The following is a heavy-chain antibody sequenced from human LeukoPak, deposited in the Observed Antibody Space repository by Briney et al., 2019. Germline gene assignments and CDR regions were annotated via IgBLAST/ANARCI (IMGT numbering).Heavy chain of an antibody. V-gene: IGHV4-30-4*08. CDR3: TRNASPDY. Sequence: PSETLSLTCTVSGVSVGSGDYFWSCIRQPPGKGLEWTGYIYFSGSTDSNPSLESRVTVSIDTSKNQFSLKLRSVTAADAAVYYCTRNASPDYWGQRLLVTVS. D-gene: IGHD1-14*01. CDR2: IYFSGST. CDR1: GVSVGSGDYF. J-gene: IGHJ4*02.